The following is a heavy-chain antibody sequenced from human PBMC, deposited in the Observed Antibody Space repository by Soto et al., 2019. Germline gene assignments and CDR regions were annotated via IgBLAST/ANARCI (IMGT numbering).Heavy chain of an antibody. Sequence: SETLCLTCTVSGGPIRSGGYAWSWIRQSRGKGREWIGYVYHSGSTYYSSSLKSRVTISVDMSKNQISLKLTSVTAADTAVYYCARGLSSSQKRFHYGMDVWGQGTTVTVSS. CDR1: GGPIRSGGYA. V-gene: IGHV4-30-2*06. CDR3: ARGLSSSQKRFHYGMDV. CDR2: VYHSGST. D-gene: IGHD6-6*01. J-gene: IGHJ6*02.